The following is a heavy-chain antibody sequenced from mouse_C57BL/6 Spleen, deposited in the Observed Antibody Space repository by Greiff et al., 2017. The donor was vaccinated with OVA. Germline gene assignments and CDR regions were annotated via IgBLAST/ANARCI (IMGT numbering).Heavy chain of an antibody. CDR2: INPSTGGT. CDR1: GYSFTGYY. Sequence: EVHLVESGPELVKPGASVKISCKASGYSFTGYYMNWVKQSPEKSLEWIGEINPSTGGTTYNQKFKAKATLTVDKSSSTAYMQLKSLTSEDSAVYYCAREGSHFDYWGQGTTLTVSS. J-gene: IGHJ2*01. CDR3: AREGSHFDY. V-gene: IGHV1-42*01.